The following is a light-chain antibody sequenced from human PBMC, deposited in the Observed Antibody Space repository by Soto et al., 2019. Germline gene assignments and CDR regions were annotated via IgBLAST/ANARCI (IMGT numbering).Light chain of an antibody. Sequence: EGVLTQSPGTLSLSPGERATLSCRASQSVDRSYLAWYQQRPGQAPRLLIYGASSRATGIPDRFSGSGSGTDFTLTISRLEPEDFAVYFCQQCGSSPPMFTFGQGTKLEIK. V-gene: IGKV3-20*01. CDR3: QQCGSSPPMFT. CDR2: GAS. CDR1: QSVDRSY. J-gene: IGKJ2*01.